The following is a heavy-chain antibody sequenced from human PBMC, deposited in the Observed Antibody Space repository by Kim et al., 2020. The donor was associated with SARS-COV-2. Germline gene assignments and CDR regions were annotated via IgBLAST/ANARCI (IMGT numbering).Heavy chain of an antibody. Sequence: SETLSLTCTVSGGSISSYYWSWIRQPPGKGLEWIGYIYYSGSTNYNPSLKSRVTISVDTSKNQFSLKLSSVTAADTAVYYCARVTRYCTNGVCYPCMDVWGQGTTVTVS. CDR1: GGSISSYY. D-gene: IGHD2-8*01. CDR2: IYYSGST. J-gene: IGHJ6*02. V-gene: IGHV4-59*13. CDR3: ARVTRYCTNGVCYPCMDV.